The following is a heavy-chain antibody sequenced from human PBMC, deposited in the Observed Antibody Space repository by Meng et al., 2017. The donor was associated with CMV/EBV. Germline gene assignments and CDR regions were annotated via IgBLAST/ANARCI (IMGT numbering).Heavy chain of an antibody. J-gene: IGHJ5*02. CDR3: ARDGQGPSPLGQNWFDP. CDR2: INPNSGGT. CDR1: GYTFTGYY. V-gene: IGHV1-2*02. D-gene: IGHD3/OR15-3a*01. Sequence: ASVKVSCNASGYTFTGYYMHWVRQAPGQGLEWMGWINPNSGGTNYAQKFQGRVTMTRDTSISTAYMGLSRLRSDDTAVYYCARDGQGPSPLGQNWFDPWGQGTMVTVSS.